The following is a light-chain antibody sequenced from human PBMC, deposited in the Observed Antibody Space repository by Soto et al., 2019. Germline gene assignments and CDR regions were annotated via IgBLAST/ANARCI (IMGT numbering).Light chain of an antibody. CDR2: SDN. CDR3: AAWDDSLNGVV. CDR1: SSNIGSNT. J-gene: IGLJ2*01. V-gene: IGLV1-44*01. Sequence: QSVLTQPPSASETPGQRVTISCSGSSSNIGSNTVNWYQHLPGTAPKVLIYSDNQRPSGVPDRFSGSKSDTSASLAISGLQSEDEADYYCAAWDDSLNGVVFGGGTQLTVL.